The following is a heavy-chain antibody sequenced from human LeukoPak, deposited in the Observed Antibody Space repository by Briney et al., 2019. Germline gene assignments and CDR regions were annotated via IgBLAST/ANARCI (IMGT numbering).Heavy chain of an antibody. CDR3: ARGPPYYYGSGSYPNDYYYCGMDV. CDR1: GYTFTGYY. CDR2: INPNSGGT. D-gene: IGHD3-10*01. J-gene: IGHJ6*02. V-gene: IGHV1-2*02. Sequence: ASVKVSCKASGYTFTGYYMHWVRQAPGQGLEWMGWINPNSGGTNYAQKFQGRVTMTRDTSISTAYMELSRLRSDDTAVYYCARGPPYYYGSGSYPNDYYYCGMDVWGQGTTVTVSS.